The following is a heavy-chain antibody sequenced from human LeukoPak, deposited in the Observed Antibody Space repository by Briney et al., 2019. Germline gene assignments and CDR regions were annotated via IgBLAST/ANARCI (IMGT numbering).Heavy chain of an antibody. Sequence: PGGSLRLSCAASGFTFSSYWMSWVRQAPGKGLEWVANIKQDGSEKYYVDSVKGRFTISRDNAKNSLYLQMNSLRAEDTAVYYCARDVGKLGRDCIFDIWGQGTMVTVSS. CDR3: ARDVGKLGRDCIFDI. V-gene: IGHV3-7*01. J-gene: IGHJ3*02. CDR1: GFTFSSYW. D-gene: IGHD2-21*02. CDR2: IKQDGSEK.